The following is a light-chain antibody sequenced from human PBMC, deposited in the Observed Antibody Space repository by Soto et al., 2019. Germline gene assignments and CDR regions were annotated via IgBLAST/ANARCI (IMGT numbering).Light chain of an antibody. CDR3: QQYHNWPLT. Sequence: EIVMRQSPATLSVSPGERATLSCRASQGIRSSLVWYQQQPGQAPRLLIHGASTRATGIPARFSGSGSGTEFTLTISSLQSEDFALYYCQQYHNWPLTFGGGTKVDIK. CDR2: GAS. CDR1: QGIRSS. J-gene: IGKJ4*01. V-gene: IGKV3-15*01.